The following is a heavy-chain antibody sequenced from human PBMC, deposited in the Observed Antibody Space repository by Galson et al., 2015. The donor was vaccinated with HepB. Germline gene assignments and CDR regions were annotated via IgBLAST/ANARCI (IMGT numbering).Heavy chain of an antibody. CDR2: IRSKANSYAT. CDR1: GFTFSGSA. D-gene: IGHD6-13*01. V-gene: IGHV3-73*01. Sequence: SLRLSCAAFGFTFSGSAMHWVRQASGKGLEWVGRIRSKANSYATAYAASVKGRFTISRDDSKNTAYLQMNSLKTEDTAVYYCTRLLAAGTLSYFDLWGRGTLVTVSS. CDR3: TRLLAAGTLSYFDL. J-gene: IGHJ2*01.